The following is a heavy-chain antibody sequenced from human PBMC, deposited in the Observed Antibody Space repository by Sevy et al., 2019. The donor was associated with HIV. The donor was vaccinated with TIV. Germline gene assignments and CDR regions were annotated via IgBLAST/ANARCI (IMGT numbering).Heavy chain of an antibody. V-gene: IGHV3-21*01. D-gene: IGHD3-16*02. CDR2: ISSTSGHI. J-gene: IGHJ5*02. Sequence: GGSLRLSCAASGFTFSSHSMNWVRQAPGNGLEWVSSISSTSGHIYYSDSVKGRFTISRDNSKNSLYLQMNSLRAEDTAVYYCARDDYVWGNSRWTNWFDPWGQGTLVTVSS. CDR3: ARDDYVWGNSRWTNWFDP. CDR1: GFTFSSHS.